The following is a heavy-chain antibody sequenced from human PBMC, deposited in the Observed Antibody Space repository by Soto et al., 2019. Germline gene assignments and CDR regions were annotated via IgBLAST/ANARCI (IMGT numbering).Heavy chain of an antibody. J-gene: IGHJ2*01. V-gene: IGHV4-30-4*01. CDR1: GGSISGGGYY. D-gene: IGHD4-17*01. Sequence: QVQLQESGPGLVKPSXTLSLTCTVSGGSISGGGYYWSWIRQPPGKGLEWIGYTYDSGSTYYNPSLKSRISISIDTSTNQFSLRLTSVTAADTAVYYCAREIIPLTTDWYFDLWGRGTLVTVSS. CDR3: AREIIPLTTDWYFDL. CDR2: TYDSGST.